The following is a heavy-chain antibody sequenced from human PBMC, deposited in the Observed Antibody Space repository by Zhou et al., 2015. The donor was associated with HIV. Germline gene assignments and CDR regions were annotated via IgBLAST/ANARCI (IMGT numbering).Heavy chain of an antibody. CDR3: DATMVRGVITAQRVYFQH. V-gene: IGHV1-69*01. CDR1: GGTFSSYA. D-gene: IGHD3-10*01. J-gene: IGHJ1*01. CDR2: IIPIFGTA. Sequence: QVQLVQSGAEVKKPGSSVKVSCKASGGTFSSYAISWVRQAPGQGLEWMGGIIPIFGTANYAQKFQGRVTITADESTSTAYMELSSLRSEDTAVYYCDATMVRGVITAQRVYFQHWGQGTLVTVSS.